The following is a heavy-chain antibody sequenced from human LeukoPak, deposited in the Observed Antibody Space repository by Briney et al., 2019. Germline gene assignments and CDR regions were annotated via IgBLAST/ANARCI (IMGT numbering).Heavy chain of an antibody. CDR1: GGSSSSGGYS. Sequence: SQTLSRNCAGSGGSSSSGGYSWRWIRQPPGKGLEWIGYIYHSGSTYYNPSLKSRVTISVDRSKNQFSLKLSSVTAADTAVYYCARGGHYDILTGYEGEPYYFDYWGQGTLVTVSS. V-gene: IGHV4-30-2*01. D-gene: IGHD3-9*01. J-gene: IGHJ4*02. CDR2: IYHSGST. CDR3: ARGGHYDILTGYEGEPYYFDY.